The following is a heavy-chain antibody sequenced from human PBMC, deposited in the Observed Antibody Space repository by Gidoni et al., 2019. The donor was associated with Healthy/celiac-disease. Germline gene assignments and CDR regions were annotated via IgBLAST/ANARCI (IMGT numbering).Heavy chain of an antibody. D-gene: IGHD2-2*03. J-gene: IGHJ4*02. V-gene: IGHV3-23*01. CDR3: AKLDIVVVPAAGRWYYFDY. Sequence: MSWVRQAPGKGLEWVSAISGSGGSTYYADSVKGRFTISRDNSKNTLYLQMTSLRAEDAAVYYCAKLDIVVVPAAGRWYYFDYWSQGTLVTVSS. CDR2: ISGSGGST.